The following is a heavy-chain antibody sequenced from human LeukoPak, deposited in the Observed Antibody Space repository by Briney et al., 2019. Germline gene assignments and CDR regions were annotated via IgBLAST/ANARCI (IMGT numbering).Heavy chain of an antibody. Sequence: PGGSLRLSCAASEFTFNTYAVSWVRQAPGKGLEWVSAISGDGGITSYAASVRGRFTISRDNSKSTLYLQINSLRAEDTAVYYCAKSSGPGGYYYYGMDVWGQGTTVTVSS. CDR1: EFTFNTYA. J-gene: IGHJ6*02. V-gene: IGHV3-23*01. CDR3: AKSSGPGGYYYYGMDV. D-gene: IGHD3-22*01. CDR2: ISGDGGIT.